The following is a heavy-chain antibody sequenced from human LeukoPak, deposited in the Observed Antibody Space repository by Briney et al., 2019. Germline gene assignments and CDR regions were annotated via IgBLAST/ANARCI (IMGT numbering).Heavy chain of an antibody. J-gene: IGHJ4*02. Sequence: WXWIXXXPGKGLEXXGXINHSGSTNYNPSLKSRVTISVDTSKNQFSLKLSSVTAADTAVYYCARVYTVVTTLLYYYFDYWGQGTLVTVSS. V-gene: IGHV4-34*01. D-gene: IGHD4-23*01. CDR2: INHSGST. CDR3: ARVYTVVTTLLYYYFDY.